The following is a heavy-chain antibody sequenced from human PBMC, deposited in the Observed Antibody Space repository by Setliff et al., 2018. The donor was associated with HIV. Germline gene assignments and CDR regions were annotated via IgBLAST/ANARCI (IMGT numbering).Heavy chain of an antibody. Sequence: GASVKVSCKASGYTFTNYYIHWVRQAPGQGLEWMGIINPSGGSTTYAQKFQGRVTMTRDTSTSTVYMELSSLGSEDTAVYYCARDAFDYTAYYYSYMDVWGKGTTVTVSS. J-gene: IGHJ6*03. CDR3: ARDAFDYTAYYYSYMDV. CDR1: GYTFTNYY. CDR2: INPSGGST. V-gene: IGHV1-46*01. D-gene: IGHD4-4*01.